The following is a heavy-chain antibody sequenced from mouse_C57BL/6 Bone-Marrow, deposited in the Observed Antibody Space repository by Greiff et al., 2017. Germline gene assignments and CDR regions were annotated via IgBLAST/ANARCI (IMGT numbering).Heavy chain of an antibody. CDR3: TRGAYSFDY. J-gene: IGHJ2*01. CDR1: GYTFTDYE. Sequence: VQLQQSGAELVRPGASVTLSCTASGYTFTDYEMHWVKQTPVHGLEWIGAIDPETGGTAYNQKFKGKAILTADKSSSTAYMELRSLTSEDSAVYYCTRGAYSFDYWGQGTTLTVSS. V-gene: IGHV1-15*01. CDR2: IDPETGGT.